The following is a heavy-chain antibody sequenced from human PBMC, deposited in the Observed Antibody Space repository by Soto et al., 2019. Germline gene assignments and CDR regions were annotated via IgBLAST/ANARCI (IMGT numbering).Heavy chain of an antibody. D-gene: IGHD2-21*02. J-gene: IGHJ4*02. CDR3: ARQRTSVVTQAYFDV. V-gene: IGHV4-31*03. Sequence: SETLSLTCSVSGGSITTGGYYWSWIRQHPGKGLEWIGYIYYSGNTYYNPSLKSRVTISLDTSKNQFSLKLKSVTAADTALYFCARQRTSVVTQAYFDVWGPGSLVTVSS. CDR1: GGSITTGGYY. CDR2: IYYSGNT.